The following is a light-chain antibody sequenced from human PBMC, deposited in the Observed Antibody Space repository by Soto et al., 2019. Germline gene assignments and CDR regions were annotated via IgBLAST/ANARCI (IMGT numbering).Light chain of an antibody. CDR1: SSVRSW. CDR2: DAS. CDR3: QQYDNYPLT. V-gene: IGKV1-5*01. Sequence: LRITQSPFTLPASVRDRLTSPCRASSSVRSWLAWYQQKPGRAPKFLIYDASSLESGVPARFSGSGSGTEFTLTISKLQPDDFATYYCQQYDNYPLTFGGGTKVDI. J-gene: IGKJ4*01.